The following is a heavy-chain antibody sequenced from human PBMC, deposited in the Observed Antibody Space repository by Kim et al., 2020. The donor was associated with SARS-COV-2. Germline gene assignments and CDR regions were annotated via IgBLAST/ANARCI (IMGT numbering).Heavy chain of an antibody. CDR2: IKSDGSNK. J-gene: IGHJ4*02. Sequence: GGSLRLSCAASGFTFSGYGMHWVRQAPGKGLEGVAVIKSDGSNKYYADSVMGRFTISRDNSKNMLFLQMNSLRAEDTAVYYCANFESWGQGTLVTVSS. CDR1: GFTFSGYG. V-gene: IGHV3-33*06. CDR3: ANFES.